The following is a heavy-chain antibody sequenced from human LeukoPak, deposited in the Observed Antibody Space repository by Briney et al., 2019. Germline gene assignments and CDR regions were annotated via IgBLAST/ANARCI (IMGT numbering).Heavy chain of an antibody. J-gene: IGHJ6*03. V-gene: IGHV1-2*02. CDR1: GYTFTGYY. CDR3: ARGYSSSWYYYYYMDV. CDR2: INPNSGGT. D-gene: IGHD6-13*01. Sequence: ASVKVSCKASGYTFTGYYMHWVRQAPGQGLEWMGWINPNSGGTNYAQKFQGRVTMTRDTSISTAYVELSRLRSDDTAVYYCARGYSSSWYYYYYMDVWGKGTTVTISS.